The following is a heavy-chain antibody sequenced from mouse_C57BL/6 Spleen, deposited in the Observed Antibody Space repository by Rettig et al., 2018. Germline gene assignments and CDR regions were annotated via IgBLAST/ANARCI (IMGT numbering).Heavy chain of an antibody. Sequence: QVQLQQPGAELVKPGASVKLSCKASGYTFTSYWMQWVKQRPGQGLEWIGEIDPSDSYTNYNQKFKGKATLTVDTSSSTAYMQLSSLTSEDSAVYYCARHDYDYWGQGTTLT. CDR2: IDPSDSYT. J-gene: IGHJ2*01. CDR3: ARHDYDY. CDR1: GYTFTSYW. D-gene: IGHD2-4*01. V-gene: IGHV1-50*01.